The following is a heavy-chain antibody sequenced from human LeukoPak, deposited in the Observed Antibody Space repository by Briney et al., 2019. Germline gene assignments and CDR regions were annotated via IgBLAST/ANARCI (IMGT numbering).Heavy chain of an antibody. CDR2: IKIKTDDGTT. CDR1: GFTFSSYA. Sequence: GGSLRLSCAASGFTFSSYAMSWVRQAPGKGLEWVGRIKIKTDDGTTDYAAPVKGRFTISRDDSKNTLYLQMNSLKTEDTAVYYCTTDKVPIVATTGGYWGQGTLVTVSS. D-gene: IGHD5-12*01. V-gene: IGHV3-15*01. CDR3: TTDKVPIVATTGGY. J-gene: IGHJ4*02.